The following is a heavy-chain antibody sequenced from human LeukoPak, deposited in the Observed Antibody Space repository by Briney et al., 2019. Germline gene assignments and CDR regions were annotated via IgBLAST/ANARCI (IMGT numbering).Heavy chain of an antibody. D-gene: IGHD6-19*01. CDR3: AGLAVDGSVY. J-gene: IGHJ4*02. CDR1: GYTFTGHY. V-gene: IGHV1-2*02. Sequence: ASVKVSCKASGYTFTGHYMHWVRQALGQGLEWMGWINPNSGGTNYAQKFQGRVTMTRDTSISTAYMELSRLRSDDTAVCYCAGLAVDGSVYWGQGALVTVSS. CDR2: INPNSGGT.